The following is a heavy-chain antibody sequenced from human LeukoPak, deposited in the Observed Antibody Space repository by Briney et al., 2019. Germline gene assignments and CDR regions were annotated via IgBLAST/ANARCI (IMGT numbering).Heavy chain of an antibody. CDR2: IAYDGSNK. J-gene: IGHJ4*02. CDR1: GFPFRRYA. D-gene: IGHD6-19*01. Sequence: GGSLRLSCAASGFPFRRYAMQWVRQAPGRGLEWVAVIAYDGSNKYYAHSVKGRFTIYRDNSKNTLYLQMNSLRAEDTAVYYCARDLRSGPAAGTRSDYWGQGTLVTVSS. CDR3: ARDLRSGPAAGTRSDY. V-gene: IGHV3-30-3*01.